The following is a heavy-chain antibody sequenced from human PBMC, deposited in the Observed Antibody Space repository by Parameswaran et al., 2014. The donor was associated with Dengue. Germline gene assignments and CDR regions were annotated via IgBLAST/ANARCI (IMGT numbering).Heavy chain of an antibody. J-gene: IGHJ4*02. Sequence: WIRQPPGKGLEWVGRTRNKANSYTTEYAASVKGRFTISRDDSKNSLYLRMNSLKTEDTAVYYCARGEGATPFDYWGQGTLVTVSS. V-gene: IGHV3-72*01. CDR2: TRNKANSYTT. CDR3: ARGEGATPFDY. D-gene: IGHD1-26*01.